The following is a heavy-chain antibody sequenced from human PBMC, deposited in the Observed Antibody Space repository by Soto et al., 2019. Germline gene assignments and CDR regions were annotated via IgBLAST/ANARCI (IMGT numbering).Heavy chain of an antibody. V-gene: IGHV3-23*01. J-gene: IGHJ5*02. CDR3: AKDGDSNVLRYFALNWFDP. CDR1: GFTFSSYA. D-gene: IGHD3-9*01. CDR2: ISGSGGST. Sequence: LRLSCAASGFTFSSYAMSWVRQAPGKGLEWVSAISGSGGSTYYADSVKGRFTISRDNSKNTLYLQMNSLRAEDTAVYYCAKDGDSNVLRYFALNWFDPCGQGTLVTVSS.